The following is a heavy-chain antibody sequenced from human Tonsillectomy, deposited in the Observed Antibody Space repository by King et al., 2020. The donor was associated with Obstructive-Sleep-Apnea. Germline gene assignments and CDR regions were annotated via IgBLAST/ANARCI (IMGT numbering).Heavy chain of an antibody. CDR1: GFPFRTSS. J-gene: IGHJ4*02. Sequence: VPLVASGGGLVPPGRSLRLSCAASGFPFRTSSMHWVRQAPGEALEWVSVISSGGNTHYYAASVKGRFTISRDNSENTVYLQMQSLRTEATAVYFCAREFRVGQGFFDYWGQGTLVTVSS. CDR3: AREFRVGQGFFDY. V-gene: IGHV3-30*04. CDR2: ISSGGNTH. D-gene: IGHD2-21*01.